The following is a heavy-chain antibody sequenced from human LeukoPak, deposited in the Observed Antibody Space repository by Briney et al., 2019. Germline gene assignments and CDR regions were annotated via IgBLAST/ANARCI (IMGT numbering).Heavy chain of an antibody. V-gene: IGHV4-59*01. CDR3: ARAKATVVTELDP. D-gene: IGHD4-23*01. CDR2: IYYSGST. Sequence: SETLSLTCTVSGGSISSYYWSWIRQPPGKGLEWIGYIYYSGSTSYNPSLKSRVTISVDTSKNQFSLKLSSVTAADTAVYYCARAKATVVTELDPWGQGTLVTVSS. CDR1: GGSISSYY. J-gene: IGHJ5*02.